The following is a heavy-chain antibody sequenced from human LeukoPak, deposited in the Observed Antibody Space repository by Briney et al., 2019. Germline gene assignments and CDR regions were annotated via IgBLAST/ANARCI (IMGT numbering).Heavy chain of an antibody. CDR3: ARGKTYYDFWSGYYFDY. V-gene: IGHV4-31*03. D-gene: IGHD3-3*01. J-gene: IGHJ4*02. CDR1: GGSISIGGYY. Sequence: SETLSLTCTVSGGSISIGGYYWSWIRQHPGKGLEWIGYIYYSGSTYYNPSLKSRVTISVDTSKNQFSLKLSSVTAADTAVYYCARGKTYYDFWSGYYFDYWGQGTLVTVSS. CDR2: IYYSGST.